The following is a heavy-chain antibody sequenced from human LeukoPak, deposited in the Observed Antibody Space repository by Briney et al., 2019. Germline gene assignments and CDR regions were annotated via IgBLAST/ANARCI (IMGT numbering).Heavy chain of an antibody. J-gene: IGHJ3*02. CDR1: GFTFSSYS. V-gene: IGHV3-48*01. D-gene: IGHD1-7*01. Sequence: GGSLRLSCAASGFTFSSYSMNWVRQAPAKGLEGVSYISSNSSTIYYADSVKGRFTISRDNAKNSLYLQMNSLRAEDMALYYCAETLTGTGAFDIWGQGTMVTVSS. CDR3: AETLTGTGAFDI. CDR2: ISSNSSTI.